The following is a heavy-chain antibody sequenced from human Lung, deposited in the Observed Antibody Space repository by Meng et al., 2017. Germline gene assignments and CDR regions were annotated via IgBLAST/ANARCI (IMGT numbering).Heavy chain of an antibody. J-gene: IGHJ4*02. CDR3: ARGPTTMAHDFDY. Sequence: QAQLQQWGEGLLKPSETLSLTCVVSGGSFSDYYWSWIRQPPGKGLEWIGEINHSGSTNYNPSLESRATISVDTSQNNLSLKLSSVTAADSAVYYCARGPTTMAHDFDYWGQGTLVTVSS. V-gene: IGHV4-34*01. CDR2: INHSGST. D-gene: IGHD4-11*01. CDR1: GGSFSDYY.